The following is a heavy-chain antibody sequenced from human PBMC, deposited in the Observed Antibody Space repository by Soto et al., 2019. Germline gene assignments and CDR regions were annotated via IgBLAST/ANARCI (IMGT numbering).Heavy chain of an antibody. CDR3: ARGYVDIVATINGFDY. CDR1: GYTFTGYY. Sequence: ASVKVSCKASGYTFTGYYMHWVRQAPGQGLEWMGWINPNSGGTNYAQKFQGWVTMTRDTSISTAYVELSRLRSDDTAVYYCARGYVDIVATINGFDYWGQGTLVTVSS. CDR2: INPNSGGT. V-gene: IGHV1-2*04. D-gene: IGHD5-12*01. J-gene: IGHJ4*02.